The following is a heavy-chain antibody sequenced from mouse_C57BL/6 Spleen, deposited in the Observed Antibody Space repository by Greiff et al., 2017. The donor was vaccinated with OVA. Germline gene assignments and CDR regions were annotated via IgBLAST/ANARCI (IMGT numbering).Heavy chain of an antibody. V-gene: IGHV1-42*01. D-gene: IGHD1-1*01. CDR1: GYSFTGYY. Sequence: EVQLQQSGPELVKPGASVKISCKASGYSFTGYYMNWVKQSPEKSLEWIGEINPSTGGTTYNQKFKAKATLTVDKSSSTAYMQLKSLTSEDSAVYYRARLLRDYFDYWGQGTTLTVSS. CDR3: ARLLRDYFDY. CDR2: INPSTGGT. J-gene: IGHJ2*01.